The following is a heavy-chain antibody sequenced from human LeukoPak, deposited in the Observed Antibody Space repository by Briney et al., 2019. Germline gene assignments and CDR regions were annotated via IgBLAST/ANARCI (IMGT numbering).Heavy chain of an antibody. J-gene: IGHJ4*02. Sequence: SETLSPTCTVSGDSISSYYWSWIRQPAGKGLEWIGRIHPSGSTNYNPSLKSRLTLSVDTSKNQFSLKLSSVTAADTAVYYCARGPPPDFDYWGRGTLVTVSS. CDR2: IHPSGST. CDR3: ARGPPPDFDY. CDR1: GDSISSYY. V-gene: IGHV4-4*07.